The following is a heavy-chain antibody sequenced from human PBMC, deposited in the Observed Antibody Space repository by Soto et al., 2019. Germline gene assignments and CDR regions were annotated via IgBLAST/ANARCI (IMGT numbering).Heavy chain of an antibody. CDR1: GASITYGGYS. D-gene: IGHD1-26*01. CDR2: INHLETT. V-gene: IGHV4-30-2*01. Sequence: SETLSLTCTVSGASITYGGYSWSWIRQTPGKGLEWIGYINHLETTFYNPSFESRLTLSIDRAKNQFSLNLNSMSAADRAVYFCARGGGSESFDYWGQGILVTVSS. J-gene: IGHJ4*02. CDR3: ARGGGSESFDY.